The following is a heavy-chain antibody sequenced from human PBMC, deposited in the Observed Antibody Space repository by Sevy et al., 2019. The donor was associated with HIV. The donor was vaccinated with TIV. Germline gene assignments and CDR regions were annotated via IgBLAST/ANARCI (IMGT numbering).Heavy chain of an antibody. Sequence: GGSLRLSCAASGFTFSSYWMTWVRQAPGKGLEWVANMRQDGSEKYYVDSVKGRFTISRDNAKSSLYLQMNSVRAEDTAVYYCARGIYGSGSRLGLGYWGQGTLVTVSS. CDR3: ARGIYGSGSRLGLGY. V-gene: IGHV3-7*01. D-gene: IGHD3-10*01. CDR2: MRQDGSEK. CDR1: GFTFSSYW. J-gene: IGHJ4*02.